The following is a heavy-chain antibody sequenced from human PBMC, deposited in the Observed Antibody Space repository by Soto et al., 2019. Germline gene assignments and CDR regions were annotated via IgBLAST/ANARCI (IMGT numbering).Heavy chain of an antibody. CDR2: ISYDGSNK. CDR3: ARDSAAGRGLDY. Sequence: PGGSLRLSCAASGFTFSSYGMHWVRQAPGKGLEWVAVISYDGSNKYYADSVKGRFTISRDNSKNTLYLQMNSLRAEDTAVYYCARDSAAGRGLDYWGQGTLVTVSS. D-gene: IGHD6-19*01. J-gene: IGHJ4*02. CDR1: GFTFSSYG. V-gene: IGHV3-30*03.